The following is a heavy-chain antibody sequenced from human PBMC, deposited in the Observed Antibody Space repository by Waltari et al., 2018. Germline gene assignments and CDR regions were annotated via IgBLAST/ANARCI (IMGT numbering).Heavy chain of an antibody. Sequence: EVQLVESGGGLVKPGGSLRLSCAGSGFTFSSYSLNWVRQAPGKGMEWGSCISTSTKYIRDADAGKGRFTISRDNAKNSLYLQMNNLRAEDTAVYYCAPTAVTYDYWGQGILVTVSS. CDR3: APTAVTYDY. V-gene: IGHV3-21*01. J-gene: IGHJ4*02. D-gene: IGHD4-17*01. CDR2: ISTSTKYI. CDR1: GFTFSSYS.